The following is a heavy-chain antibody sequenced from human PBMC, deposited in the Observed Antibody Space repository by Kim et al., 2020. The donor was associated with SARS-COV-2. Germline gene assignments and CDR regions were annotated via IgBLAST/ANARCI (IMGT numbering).Heavy chain of an antibody. Sequence: ASVKVSCKASGYTVTSYAMNWVRQAPGQGLEWMGWINTNTGNPTYAQGFTGRFVFSLDTSVSTAYLQISSLKAEDTAVYYCAREKYSYGLNWFDPWGQGTLVTVSS. V-gene: IGHV7-4-1*02. J-gene: IGHJ5*02. CDR2: INTNTGNP. D-gene: IGHD5-18*01. CDR1: GYTVTSYA. CDR3: AREKYSYGLNWFDP.